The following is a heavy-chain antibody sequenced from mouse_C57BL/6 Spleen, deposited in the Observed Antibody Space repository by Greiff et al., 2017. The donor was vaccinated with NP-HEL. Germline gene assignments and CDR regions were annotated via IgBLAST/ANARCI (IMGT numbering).Heavy chain of an antibody. D-gene: IGHD1-1*01. V-gene: IGHV1-53*01. J-gene: IGHJ1*03. Sequence: QVQLQQPGTELVKPGASVKLSCKASGYTFTSYWMHWVKQRPGQGLEWIGNINPSNGGTNYNEKFKSKATLTVDKSSSTAYMQLSSLTSEDSAVYYCARSLKYNGISYWYFDVWGTGTTVTVSS. CDR2: INPSNGGT. CDR3: ARSLKYNGISYWYFDV. CDR1: GYTFTSYW.